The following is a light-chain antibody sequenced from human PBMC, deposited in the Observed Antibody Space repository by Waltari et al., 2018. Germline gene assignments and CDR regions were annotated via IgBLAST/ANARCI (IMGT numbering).Light chain of an antibody. J-gene: IGKJ2*01. CDR3: QQSYSTPYT. CDR1: QSISSY. Sequence: TQSPSSLSASVGDRVTITCRASQSISSYLNWYQQKPGKAPKLLIYAASSLQSVVPSRFSGSGSGTDFTLTISSLQPEDFATYYCQQSYSTPYTFGQGTKLEIK. V-gene: IGKV1-39*01. CDR2: AAS.